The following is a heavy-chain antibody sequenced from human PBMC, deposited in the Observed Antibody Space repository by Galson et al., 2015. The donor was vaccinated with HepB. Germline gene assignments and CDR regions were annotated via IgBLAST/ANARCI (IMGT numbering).Heavy chain of an antibody. V-gene: IGHV3-48*02. D-gene: IGHD5-24*01. Sequence: LRLSCAVSGFTFSDYRMNWVRQAPGKGLEWISYISRSSIVIYYADFVKGRFTISRDNAKNLLYLQMNSLTDEDTAVYYCTRDFVEMATDYWGQGTMVTVSS. CDR2: ISRSSIVI. CDR3: TRDFVEMATDY. CDR1: GFTFSDYR. J-gene: IGHJ4*02.